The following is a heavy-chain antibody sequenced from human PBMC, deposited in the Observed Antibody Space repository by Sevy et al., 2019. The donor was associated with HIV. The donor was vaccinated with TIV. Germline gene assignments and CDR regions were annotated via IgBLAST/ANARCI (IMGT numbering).Heavy chain of an antibody. Sequence: GGSLRLSCAASGFTFSSYGMHWVRQAPGKGLEWVAVISYDGSNKYYADSVKGRFTISRDNSKNTLYLQMNSLRAEDTAVYYCAKQRGGYGVYSYGMDVWGQGTTVTVSS. CDR1: GFTFSSYG. D-gene: IGHD4-17*01. CDR2: ISYDGSNK. V-gene: IGHV3-30*18. CDR3: AKQRGGYGVYSYGMDV. J-gene: IGHJ6*02.